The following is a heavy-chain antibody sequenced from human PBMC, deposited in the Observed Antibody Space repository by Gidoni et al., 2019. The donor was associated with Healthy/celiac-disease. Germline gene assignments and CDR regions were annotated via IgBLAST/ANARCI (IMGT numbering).Heavy chain of an antibody. CDR3: ARVGQGRSGYDDY. CDR2: IYSGGST. J-gene: IGHJ4*02. V-gene: IGHV3-66*01. Sequence: EVQLAESGGGLVQPGGSLRLSCAASGFTVSSNYMSWVRQAPGKGLEWVSVIYSGGSTYYADSVKGRFTISRDNSKNTLYLQMNSLRAEDTAVYYCARVGQGRSGYDDYWGQGTLVTVSS. D-gene: IGHD5-12*01. CDR1: GFTVSSNY.